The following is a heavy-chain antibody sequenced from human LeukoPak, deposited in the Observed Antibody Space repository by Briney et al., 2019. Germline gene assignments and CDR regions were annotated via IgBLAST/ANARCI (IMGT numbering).Heavy chain of an antibody. CDR1: GFTFNNYA. CDR2: IWYDGSNK. V-gene: IGHV3-33*01. D-gene: IGHD3-22*01. J-gene: IGHJ4*02. Sequence: PGKSLRVSCAASGFTFNNYAMHWVRQAPGKGLEWVAVIWYDGSNKYYADSVKGRFTISRDNSRNTLYLQMNSLRAGDTAVYYCARGYYDSSGYSFDYWGQGTLVTVSS. CDR3: ARGYYDSSGYSFDY.